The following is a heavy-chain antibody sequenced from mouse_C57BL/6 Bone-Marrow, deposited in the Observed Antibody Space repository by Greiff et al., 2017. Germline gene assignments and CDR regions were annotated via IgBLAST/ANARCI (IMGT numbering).Heavy chain of an antibody. Sequence: QVQLQQSGAELVMPGASVKLSCKASGYTFTSYWMHWVKQRPGQGLEWIGEIDPSDSYTNYNQKFKGKSTLTVDKSSSTAYMQLSSLTSEDSAVYYCARAHYDGSSYDYAMDYWGQGTSVTVSS. CDR1: GYTFTSYW. CDR2: IDPSDSYT. D-gene: IGHD1-1*01. V-gene: IGHV1-69*01. CDR3: ARAHYDGSSYDYAMDY. J-gene: IGHJ4*01.